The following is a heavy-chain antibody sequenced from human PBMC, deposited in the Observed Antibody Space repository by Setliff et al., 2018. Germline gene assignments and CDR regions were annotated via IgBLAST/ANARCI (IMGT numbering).Heavy chain of an antibody. D-gene: IGHD5-12*01. J-gene: IGHJ4*02. CDR3: ARGGYSRGPPVYYFDY. CDR2: INHSGST. CDR1: GGSFSGYY. V-gene: IGHV4-34*01. Sequence: SETLSLTCAVYGGSFSGYYWSWIRQPPGKGLEWIGEINHSGSTNYNPSLKSRVTISVDTSRNQFSLKLSSVTAADTAVYYCARGGYSRGPPVYYFDYWGQGTLVTVSS.